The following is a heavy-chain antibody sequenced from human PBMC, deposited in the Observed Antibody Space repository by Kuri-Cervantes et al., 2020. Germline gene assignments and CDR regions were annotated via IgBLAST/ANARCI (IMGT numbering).Heavy chain of an antibody. Sequence: ASVKVSCKASGYTFTSYDINWVRQATGQGLEWMGWMNPNSGNTGYAQKFQGRVTMTRNTSISTAYMELSSLRSEDTAVYHCARGGLVRGVMWYYYYGMDVWGQGTTVTVSS. V-gene: IGHV1-8*01. CDR2: MNPNSGNT. CDR3: ARGGLVRGVMWYYYYGMDV. J-gene: IGHJ6*02. CDR1: GYTFTSYD. D-gene: IGHD3-10*01.